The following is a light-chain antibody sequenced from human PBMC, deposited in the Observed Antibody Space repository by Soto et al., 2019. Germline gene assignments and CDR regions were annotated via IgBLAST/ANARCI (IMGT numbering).Light chain of an antibody. Sequence: DLQMTQSPSSLSASVGDRVIITCRKSQSISNYLDWYQHKPGKAPKVLISAASNLQSGVPSRFSGSGSGTVFTLTISSLQPEDFATYFCQQSYTLSPLTFGGGTKVDIK. J-gene: IGKJ4*01. CDR2: AAS. CDR1: QSISNY. V-gene: IGKV1-39*01. CDR3: QQSYTLSPLT.